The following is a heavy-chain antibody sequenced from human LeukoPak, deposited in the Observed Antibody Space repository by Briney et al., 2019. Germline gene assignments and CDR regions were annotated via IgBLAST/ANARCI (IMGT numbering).Heavy chain of an antibody. Sequence: SETLSLTCTVSGGSISSYYWSWIRRPAGKGLEWIGRIYTSARTNYNPSLKSRVTMSVDTSKNQFSLKLSSVTAADTAVYYCARDAPRLSTIFGVVIYYMDVWGKGTTVTVSS. CDR2: IYTSART. V-gene: IGHV4-4*07. D-gene: IGHD3-3*01. CDR1: GGSISSYY. J-gene: IGHJ6*03. CDR3: ARDAPRLSTIFGVVIYYMDV.